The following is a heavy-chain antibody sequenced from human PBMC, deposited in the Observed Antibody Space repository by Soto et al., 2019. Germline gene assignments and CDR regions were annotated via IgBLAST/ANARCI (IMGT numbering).Heavy chain of an antibody. D-gene: IGHD3-10*02. J-gene: IGHJ4*02. Sequence: GGSLRLSCAASGFTLSTFGIQWLRQSLGKGLEWVAQVSYDKCHVYYADSMKCRLALARDFSKTTVYLQLVSLRSENTAVSYGAMEMFPQTVPIGSSPWGDYWGQGTLVTVSS. CDR3: AMEMFPQTVPIGSSPWGDY. V-gene: IGHV3-30*03. CDR2: VSYDKCHV. CDR1: GFTLSTFG.